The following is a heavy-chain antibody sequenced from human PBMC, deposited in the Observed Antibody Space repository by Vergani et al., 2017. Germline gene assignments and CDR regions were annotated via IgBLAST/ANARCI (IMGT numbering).Heavy chain of an antibody. CDR2: IYYSGST. CDR1: GGSISSSSYY. V-gene: IGHV4-39*07. J-gene: IGHJ6*02. Sequence: QLQLQESGPGLVKPSETLSLTCTVSGGSISSSSYYWGWIRQPPGKGLEWIGSIYYSGSTYYTPYLTRRATKSVDTSKNQSSLKLSSLTAANTAVYYCARVSPEQPFRFGGVSPNYYYYGMDVWGQGTTVTVSS. D-gene: IGHD3-16*01. CDR3: ARVSPEQPFRFGGVSPNYYYYGMDV.